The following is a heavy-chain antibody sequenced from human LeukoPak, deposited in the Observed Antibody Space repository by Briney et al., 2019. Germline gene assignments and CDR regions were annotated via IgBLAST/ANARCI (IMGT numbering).Heavy chain of an antibody. V-gene: IGHV5-51*01. Sequence: GESLKISGKGSGYSFTSYWIGWVRQMPGKGLEWMGIIYPGDSDTRYSPSFQGQVTISADKSISTAYLQWSSLKASDTAMYYWANRGYYVWGTPRDYFDYWGQGTPATVSS. CDR1: GYSFTSYW. CDR3: ANRGYYVWGTPRDYFDY. J-gene: IGHJ4*02. CDR2: IYPGDSDT. D-gene: IGHD3-16*01.